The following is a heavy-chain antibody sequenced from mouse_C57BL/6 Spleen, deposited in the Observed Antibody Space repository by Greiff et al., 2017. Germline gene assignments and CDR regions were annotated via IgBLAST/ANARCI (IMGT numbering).Heavy chain of an antibody. V-gene: IGHV5-4*03. CDR2: ISAGGSYT. J-gene: IGHJ2*01. D-gene: IGHD1-1*01. CDR1: GFTFSSYA. CDR3: ARWGLLRDYFDY. Sequence: EVMLVESGGGLVKPGGSLKLSCAASGFTFSSYAMSWVRQTPEKRLEWVATISAGGSYTYYPDNVKGRFTISRDNAKNNLYLQMSHLKSEDTAMYYCARWGLLRDYFDYWGQGTTLTVSS.